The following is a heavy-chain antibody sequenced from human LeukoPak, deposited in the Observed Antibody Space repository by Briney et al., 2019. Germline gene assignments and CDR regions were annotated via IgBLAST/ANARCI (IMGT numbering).Heavy chain of an antibody. CDR1: GITFSTYT. D-gene: IGHD6-19*01. Sequence: GGSLRLSCAASGITFSTYTMNWVRQAPGKGLEWVSSISSGSGYIYYADSVKGRFTISRDNSKNTVYLQMNSLRAEDTAVYFCAKDLGSGKPYYFEYWGQGTLVTVSS. CDR3: AKDLGSGKPYYFEY. CDR2: ISSGSGYI. V-gene: IGHV3-21*04. J-gene: IGHJ4*02.